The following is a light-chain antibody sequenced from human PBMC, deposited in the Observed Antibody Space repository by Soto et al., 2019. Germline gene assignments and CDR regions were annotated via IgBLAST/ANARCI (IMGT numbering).Light chain of an antibody. J-gene: IGKJ2*01. V-gene: IGKV1-5*01. Sequence: QTTPPPPTLPAPVAATATIPPPAPPTPRTLSAWLQPKPGKAPNLLIYDASNLESGVPSRFSGSGSGTEFTLTISSLQSDDSATYFCQQYSHLVTFGQGTKLEIK. CDR1: PTPRTL. CDR2: DAS. CDR3: QQYSHLVT.